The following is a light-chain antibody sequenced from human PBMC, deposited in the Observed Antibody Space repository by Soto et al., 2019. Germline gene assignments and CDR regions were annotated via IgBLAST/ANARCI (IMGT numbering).Light chain of an antibody. CDR1: RSVGTT. Sequence: EMVMTQSPATLSVSPGERVILSCRASRSVGTTLAWYQQKPGQAPRLLIYGASTRATGIPARFSGSGSGTDFTLTISSLKSEDFAVYYCQQYNNWPDMYTFGQGTKLEIK. J-gene: IGKJ2*01. CDR2: GAS. V-gene: IGKV3-15*01. CDR3: QQYNNWPDMYT.